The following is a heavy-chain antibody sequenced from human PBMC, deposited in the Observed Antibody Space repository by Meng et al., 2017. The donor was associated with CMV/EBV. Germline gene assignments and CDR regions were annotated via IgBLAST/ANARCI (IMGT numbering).Heavy chain of an antibody. CDR2: IGTAGDT. Sequence: GESLKISCAASGFTFSSYDMHWVRQATEKGLEWVSAIGTAGDTYYPGSVKGRFTISRENAKNSLYLQMNSLRAGDTAVYYCARARAGGSYVDYWGQGTLVTVSS. V-gene: IGHV3-13*01. J-gene: IGHJ4*02. CDR3: ARARAGGSYVDY. D-gene: IGHD1-26*01. CDR1: GFTFSSYD.